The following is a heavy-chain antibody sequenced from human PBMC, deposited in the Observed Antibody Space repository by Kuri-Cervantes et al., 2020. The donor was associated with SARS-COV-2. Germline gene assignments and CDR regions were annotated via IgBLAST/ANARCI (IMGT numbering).Heavy chain of an antibody. V-gene: IGHV3-7*01. CDR1: GFTFSSYW. CDR3: AKVETANLDY. Sequence: GESLKISCAASGFTFSSYWMSWVRQAPGKGLEWVANIKQDGSEKYYVDSVKGRFTISRDNAKNLLYLEMNSLRPEDTAVYYCAKVETANLDYWGQGTLVPVSS. CDR2: IKQDGSEK. J-gene: IGHJ4*02. D-gene: IGHD3-3*01.